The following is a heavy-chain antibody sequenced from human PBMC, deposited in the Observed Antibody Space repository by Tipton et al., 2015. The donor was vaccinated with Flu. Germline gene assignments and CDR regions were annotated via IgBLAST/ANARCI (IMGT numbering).Heavy chain of an antibody. J-gene: IGHJ4*02. CDR2: IYASGST. V-gene: IGHV4-4*07. D-gene: IGHD4-17*01. CDR1: GDSMNNYY. Sequence: LRLSCTVSGDSMNNYYWSWLRQPAGKGLEWIGRIYASGSTTYNPSLKSRVTMSVDTSKKQFSLKLSSVTAADTAVYYCASTSNYGRRIEPNFDYWGQGTLVTVSS. CDR3: ASTSNYGRRIEPNFDY.